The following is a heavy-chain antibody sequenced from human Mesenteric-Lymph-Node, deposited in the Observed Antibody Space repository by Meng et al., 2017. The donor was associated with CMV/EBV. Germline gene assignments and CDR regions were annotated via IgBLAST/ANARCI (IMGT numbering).Heavy chain of an antibody. CDR3: ASTNNSLGAFDI. J-gene: IGHJ3*02. V-gene: IGHV3-23*01. Sequence: GESLKISCAASGFTFSSYAMSWVRQAPGKGLEWVSAISGSGGSTYYADSVKGRFTISRDNSKNTLYLQMNSLRAEDTAVYYCASTNNSLGAFDIWGQGTMVTVSS. D-gene: IGHD2-2*01. CDR2: ISGSGGST. CDR1: GFTFSSYA.